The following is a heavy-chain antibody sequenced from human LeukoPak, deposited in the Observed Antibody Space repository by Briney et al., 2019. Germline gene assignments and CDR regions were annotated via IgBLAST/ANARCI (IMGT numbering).Heavy chain of an antibody. V-gene: IGHV3-48*03. CDR2: IRSYDSTI. Sequence: GGSLRLSCAASGFTFSSYEMNWVRQAPGKGLEWVSYIRSYDSTIYYADSVKGRFTISRDNSKNTLYLEMNSLRAEDTAVYYCAKDQGRGLGSYSWGNFDYWGQGTLVTVSS. CDR1: GFTFSSYE. CDR3: AKDQGRGLGSYSWGNFDY. D-gene: IGHD3-10*01. J-gene: IGHJ4*02.